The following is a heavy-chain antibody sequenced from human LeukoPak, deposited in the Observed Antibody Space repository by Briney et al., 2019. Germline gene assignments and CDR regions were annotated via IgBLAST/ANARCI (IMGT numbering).Heavy chain of an antibody. CDR1: GYTFTSYD. Sequence: ASVKVSCKASGYTFTSYDINWVRQATGQGLEWMGWMNPNSGNTGYAQKFQGRVTMTSNTSISTAYMELSTLRSEDTAVYYCARGDQGGEIWFLVDPWGQGTLVTVSS. J-gene: IGHJ5*02. CDR2: MNPNSGNT. D-gene: IGHD3-16*02. CDR3: ARGDQGGEIWFLVDP. V-gene: IGHV1-8*01.